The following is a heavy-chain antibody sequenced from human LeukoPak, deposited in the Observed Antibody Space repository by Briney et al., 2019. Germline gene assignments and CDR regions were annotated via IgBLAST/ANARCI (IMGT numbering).Heavy chain of an antibody. J-gene: IGHJ3*02. Sequence: SETLSLTCTVSGGSISSYYWSWIRQPAGKGLEWIGRIYTSGSTNYNPSLKSRVTMSVDTSKNQFSLKLSSVTAADTAVYYCASEIVGASPDALDIWGQGTMVTVSS. CDR2: IYTSGST. D-gene: IGHD1-26*01. CDR1: GGSISSYY. V-gene: IGHV4-4*07. CDR3: ASEIVGASPDALDI.